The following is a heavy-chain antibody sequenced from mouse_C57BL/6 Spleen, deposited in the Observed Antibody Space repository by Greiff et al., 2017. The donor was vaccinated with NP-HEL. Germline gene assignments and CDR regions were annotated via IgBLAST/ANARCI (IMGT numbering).Heavy chain of an antibody. CDR3: ARWNYGSSYGFAY. CDR1: GFNIKNTY. D-gene: IGHD1-1*01. J-gene: IGHJ3*01. V-gene: IGHV14-3*01. Sequence: VAELVRPGASVKLSCTASGFNIKNTYMHWVKQRPEQGLEWIGRIDPANGNTKYAPKFQGKATITADTSSNTAYLQLSSLTSEDTAIYYCARWNYGSSYGFAYWGQGTLVTVSA. CDR2: IDPANGNT.